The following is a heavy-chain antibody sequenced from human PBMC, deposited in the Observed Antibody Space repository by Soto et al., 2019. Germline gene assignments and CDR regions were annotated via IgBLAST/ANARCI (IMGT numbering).Heavy chain of an antibody. J-gene: IGHJ4*02. CDR3: VREGIGNYGAGFD. Sequence: VQLMESGGGLVKPGGSLRLSCAASGFTFSDHPMLWVRQAPGEGLEWVSSITSGARYMYYADSVKGRFTISRDNVEKSLYLQMSSLTAEDTAVYYCVREGIGNYGAGFDWGQGTLVTVSS. CDR1: GFTFSDHP. D-gene: IGHD3-16*01. V-gene: IGHV3-21*02. CDR2: ITSGARYM.